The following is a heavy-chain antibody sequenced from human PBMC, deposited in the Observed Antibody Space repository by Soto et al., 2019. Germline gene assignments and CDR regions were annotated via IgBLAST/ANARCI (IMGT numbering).Heavy chain of an antibody. D-gene: IGHD1-1*01. V-gene: IGHV3-23*01. CDR2: IRHSGGTT. CDR3: AKGRGQNWNFEY. J-gene: IGHJ4*01. CDR1: GFTFNNYA. Sequence: EVQLLEAGGGSVPPGGSLRLSCVSSGFTFNNYAMHWVRRPPGKGLEWVSSIRHSGGTTYYADSVKGRFAIARDSLLNTLYLQMNSLRAEDTAVYYGAKGRGQNWNFEYWGHGTLVTVSP.